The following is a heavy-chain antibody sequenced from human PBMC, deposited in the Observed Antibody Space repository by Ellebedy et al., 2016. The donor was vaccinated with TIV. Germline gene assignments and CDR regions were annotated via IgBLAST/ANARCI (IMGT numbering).Heavy chain of an antibody. CDR1: GFTFRRSG. J-gene: IGHJ4*02. CDR2: IWYDGSNR. CDR3: ARDQTHGDPFDY. Sequence: PGGSLRLSCAASGFTFRRSGMHWVRPAPGKGLDWVATIWYDGSNRHYADSVKGRFTISKDNSKNTVYLQMDSLRAEDTAVYYCARDQTHGDPFDYWGQGTLVTVSS. V-gene: IGHV3-33*01. D-gene: IGHD4-17*01.